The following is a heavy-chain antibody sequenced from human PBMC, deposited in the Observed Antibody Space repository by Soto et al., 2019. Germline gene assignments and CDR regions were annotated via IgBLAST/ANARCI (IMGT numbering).Heavy chain of an antibody. D-gene: IGHD4-17*01. CDR1: GYTFTSYD. CDR2: MNPNSGNT. J-gene: IGHJ3*02. Sequence: ASVKVSCKASGYTFTSYDINWVRQATGQGLEWMGWMNPNSGNTGYAQKFQGRVTMTRNTSISTAYMELSSLRSEDTAVYYCARPVTHAEDAFDIWGQGTMVTVSS. CDR3: ARPVTHAEDAFDI. V-gene: IGHV1-8*01.